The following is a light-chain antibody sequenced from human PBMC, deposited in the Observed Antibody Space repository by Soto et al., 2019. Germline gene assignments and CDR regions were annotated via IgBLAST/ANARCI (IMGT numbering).Light chain of an antibody. J-gene: IGLJ1*01. V-gene: IGLV2-14*01. CDR2: EVS. CDR1: SSDVGAYDY. Sequence: QSALTQPASVSGSPGQSITISCTGTSSDVGAYDYVSWYQQNPGKAPKLIISEVSDRPSGVSNRFSGSKSGNTASLTVSGLQTEDEADYYCSAYAGSNNFVFGSGTKVTVL. CDR3: SAYAGSNNFV.